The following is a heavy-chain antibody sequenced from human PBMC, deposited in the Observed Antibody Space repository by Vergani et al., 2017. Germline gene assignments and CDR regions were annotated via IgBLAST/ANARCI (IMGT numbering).Heavy chain of an antibody. D-gene: IGHD1-26*01. CDR1: GFTFSSYS. J-gene: IGHJ4*02. Sequence: VQLVESGGGVVQPGRSLRLSCAASGFTFSSYSMNWVRQAPGKGLEWVSVIYSGGSTYYADSVKGRFTISRDNSKNTLYLQMNSLRAEDTAVYYCARDNSGSYPYWGQGTLVTVSS. V-gene: IGHV3-66*01. CDR2: IYSGGST. CDR3: ARDNSGSYPY.